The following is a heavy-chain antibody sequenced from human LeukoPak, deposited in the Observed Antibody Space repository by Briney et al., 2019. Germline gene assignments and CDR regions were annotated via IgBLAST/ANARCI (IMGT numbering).Heavy chain of an antibody. CDR1: GGSISSSSYY. V-gene: IGHV4-39*01. CDR2: IYYSGTT. D-gene: IGHD3-10*01. Sequence: SETLSLTCTVSGGSISSSSYYWDWIRQPPGKGLEWIGSIYYSGTTYYNPSLKCRVTISVDTSKNQFSLKLSSVTAADTAVYYCARGGPMVKFDYWGQGTLVTVSS. J-gene: IGHJ4*02. CDR3: ARGGPMVKFDY.